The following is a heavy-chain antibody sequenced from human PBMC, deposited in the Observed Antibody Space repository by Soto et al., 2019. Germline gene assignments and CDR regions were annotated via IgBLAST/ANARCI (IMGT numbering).Heavy chain of an antibody. V-gene: IGHV3-30-3*01. CDR3: ARDRTKKGYSSGWWDRNPECGYFDY. J-gene: IGHJ4*02. Sequence: QVQLVESGGGVVQPGRSLRLSCAASGFTFSSYAMHWVRQAPGKGLEWVAVISYDGSNKYYADYVKGRFTISRDNSKNTRYLQMNSRIADDTAVYDCARDRTKKGYSSGWWDRNPECGYFDYWVQGALVTVSS. D-gene: IGHD6-19*01. CDR1: GFTFSSYA. CDR2: ISYDGSNK.